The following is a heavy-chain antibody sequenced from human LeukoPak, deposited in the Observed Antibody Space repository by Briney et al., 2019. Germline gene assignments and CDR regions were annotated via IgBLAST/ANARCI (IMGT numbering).Heavy chain of an antibody. V-gene: IGHV1-18*01. CDR3: ARGDNYKMLYYFEY. Sequence: ASVKVSCKASGYIFTSYYINWVRQAPGQGLEWMGWISGYNGRTDYAQLLKGRVTMTTDTSTSTAYMELRGLTSDDTAVYYCARGDNYKMLYYFEYWGQGTLVAVSS. D-gene: IGHD1-1*01. CDR2: ISGYNGRT. J-gene: IGHJ4*02. CDR1: GYIFTSYY.